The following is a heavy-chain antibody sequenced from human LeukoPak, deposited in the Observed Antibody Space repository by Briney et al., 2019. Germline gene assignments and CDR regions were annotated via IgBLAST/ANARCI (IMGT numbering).Heavy chain of an antibody. CDR3: ARGGYTYGFDAFDI. J-gene: IGHJ3*02. CDR1: GAPISSYY. V-gene: IGHV4-59*01. Sequence: SETLSLTCTVSGAPISSYYWSWIRPPPGKGLEWIGYKYYSGRTNYNPSLKSRVTISVDTSKNQFSLKLSSVTAADTAVYYCARGGYTYGFDAFDIWGQGTMVTVSS. D-gene: IGHD5-18*01. CDR2: KYYSGRT.